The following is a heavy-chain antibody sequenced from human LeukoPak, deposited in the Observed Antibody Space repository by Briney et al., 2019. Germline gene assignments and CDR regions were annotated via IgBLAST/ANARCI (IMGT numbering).Heavy chain of an antibody. D-gene: IGHD6-6*01. CDR1: GFTFSSYA. J-gene: IGHJ4*02. V-gene: IGHV3-64*01. Sequence: GGSLRLSCAASGFTFSSYAMHWVRQAPGKGLEYVSAISSNEGSTYYANSVKGRFTISRDNSKNTLYLQMGSLRAEDMAVYYCARGPRYSSSSYYFDYWGQGTLVTVSS. CDR2: ISSNEGST. CDR3: ARGPRYSSSSYYFDY.